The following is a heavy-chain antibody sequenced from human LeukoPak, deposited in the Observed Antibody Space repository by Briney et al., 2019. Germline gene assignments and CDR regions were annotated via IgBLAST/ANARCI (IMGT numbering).Heavy chain of an antibody. CDR2: ITNSGGST. D-gene: IGHD6-19*01. V-gene: IGHV3-23*01. CDR1: GFTFSSYA. CDR3: AKDVPRSGWAFDY. J-gene: IGHJ4*02. Sequence: GGSLRLSCAASGFTFSSYAMHWVRQAPGKGLEWVSAITNSGGSTFYADSVKGRFTISRDNSKNTLYLQMNSLRTEDTAVYYCAKDVPRSGWAFDYWGQGTLVTVSS.